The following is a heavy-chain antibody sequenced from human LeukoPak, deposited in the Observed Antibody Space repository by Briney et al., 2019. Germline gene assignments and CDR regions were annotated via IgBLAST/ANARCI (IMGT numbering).Heavy chain of an antibody. CDR3: ARGGQWVVTGFDY. J-gene: IGHJ4*02. D-gene: IGHD2-21*02. CDR1: GGSLSGYY. Sequence: NSSETLSLTCAVYGGSLSGYYWSWIRQPPGKGLEWIGEINHSGSTNYNPSLKSRVTISVDTSKNQFSLKLSSVTAADTAVYYCARGGQWVVTGFDYWGQGTLVTVSS. CDR2: INHSGST. V-gene: IGHV4-34*01.